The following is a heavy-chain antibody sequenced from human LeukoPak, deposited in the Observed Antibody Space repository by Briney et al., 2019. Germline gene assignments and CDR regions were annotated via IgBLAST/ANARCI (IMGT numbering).Heavy chain of an antibody. Sequence: GESLRISCKVSGYGFTNHWISWVRQMPGKGLEWMGRIDPHDSYTIYSPSFQGHVTFSADKSISTAYLQWSSLKASDIAFYYCARLKVYSSSYYYFDYWGQGTLVTVSS. V-gene: IGHV5-10-1*01. CDR3: ARLKVYSSSYYYFDY. J-gene: IGHJ4*02. CDR2: IDPHDSYT. D-gene: IGHD6-6*01. CDR1: GYGFTNHW.